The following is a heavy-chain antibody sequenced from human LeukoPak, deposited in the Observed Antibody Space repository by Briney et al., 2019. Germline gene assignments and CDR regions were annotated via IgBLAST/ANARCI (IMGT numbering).Heavy chain of an antibody. J-gene: IGHJ1*01. D-gene: IGHD6-6*01. CDR3: ARDGVFAEYFQH. CDR2: ISWNGGSL. V-gene: IGHV3-9*01. CDR1: GFTFDDYA. Sequence: PGRSLRLSCAASGFTFDDYAMHWVRQAPGRGLEWVSGISWNGGSLGYADSVKGRFTISRDNAKNTLCLQMNSLRAEDTAVYYCARDGVFAEYFQHWGQGTLVTVSS.